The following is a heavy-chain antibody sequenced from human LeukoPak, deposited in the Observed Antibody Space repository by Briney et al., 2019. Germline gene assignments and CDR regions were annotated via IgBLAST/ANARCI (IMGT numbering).Heavy chain of an antibody. J-gene: IGHJ6*03. CDR2: INHSGTT. D-gene: IGHD6-25*01. Sequence: PSETLSLTCAVYGGTFSGYYWSWIRQPPGKGLEWIGEINHSGTTNYNPSLKSRVSVSIDTSKNQFSLKLRSVTAADTGVYYCASSRRYSNGLWYYYMDVWGTGTTVTVSS. V-gene: IGHV4-34*01. CDR3: ASSRRYSNGLWYYYMDV. CDR1: GGTFSGYY.